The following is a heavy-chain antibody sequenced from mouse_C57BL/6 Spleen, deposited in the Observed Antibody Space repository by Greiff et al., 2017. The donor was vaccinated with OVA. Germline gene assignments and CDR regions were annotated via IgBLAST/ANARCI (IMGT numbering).Heavy chain of an antibody. J-gene: IGHJ4*01. V-gene: IGHV1-76*01. CDR3: ARGAIYYDYDGAMDY. CDR1: GYTFTDYY. Sequence: VKVVESGAELVRPGASVKLSCKASGYTFTDYYINWVKQRPGQGLEWIARIYPGSGNTYYNEKFKGKATLTAEKSSSTAYMQLSSLTSEDSAVYFCARGAIYYDYDGAMDYWGQGTSVTVSS. D-gene: IGHD2-4*01. CDR2: IYPGSGNT.